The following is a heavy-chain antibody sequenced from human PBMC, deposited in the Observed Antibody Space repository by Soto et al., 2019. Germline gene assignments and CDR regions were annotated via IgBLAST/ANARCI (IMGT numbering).Heavy chain of an antibody. Sequence: GECLKSSCKGARYNGTSYWITWVRQMPGKGLEWMGRIDPTDSSTNYSPSFQGHVTISADMSINTAYLQWSSLKASDTAMHYCAATHPLYTTSRGGSYGMDVWGQGTMVTVSS. J-gene: IGHJ6*02. CDR2: IDPTDSST. CDR1: RYNGTSYW. CDR3: AATHPLYTTSRGGSYGMDV. V-gene: IGHV5-10-1*01. D-gene: IGHD2-2*02.